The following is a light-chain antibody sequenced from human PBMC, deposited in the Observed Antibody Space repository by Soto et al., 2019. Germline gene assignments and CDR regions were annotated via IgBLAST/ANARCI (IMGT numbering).Light chain of an antibody. J-gene: IGKJ5*01. CDR3: QQYGGSPIT. V-gene: IGKV3-20*01. CDR1: QSVSTY. Sequence: IVLTQSPATLSLSPGERATLSCRASQSVSTYLAWYQQKPGQAPRLLIYGASSRATGIPDRFSGSGSETDFTLTISRLEPEDFALYYCQQYGGSPITFGQGTRLEIK. CDR2: GAS.